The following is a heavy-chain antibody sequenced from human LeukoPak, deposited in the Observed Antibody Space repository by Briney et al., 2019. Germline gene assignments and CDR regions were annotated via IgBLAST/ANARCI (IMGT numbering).Heavy chain of an antibody. CDR1: GFAFSSYS. CDR2: ISSSGGNT. V-gene: IGHV3-23*01. CDR3: AKDRPTWPIDY. J-gene: IGHJ4*02. D-gene: IGHD5-12*01. Sequence: GGSLRLSCAASGFAFSSYSMSWVRQAPGKGLEWVSSISSSGGNTYYPDSVKGRFTISRDNSKNTMYLQMNSLRAEDTAVYYCAKDRPTWPIDYWGQGTLVTVSS.